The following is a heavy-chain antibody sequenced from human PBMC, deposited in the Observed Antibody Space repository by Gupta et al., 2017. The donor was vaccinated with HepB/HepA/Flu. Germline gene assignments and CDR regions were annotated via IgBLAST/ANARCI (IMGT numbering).Heavy chain of an antibody. D-gene: IGHD2-2*01. J-gene: IGHJ6*02. CDR1: GFTFGDHY. V-gene: IGHV3-72*01. CDR2: TRNRANSYTT. Sequence: EVQLVESGGGLVQPGGSLRLSCAASGFTFGDHYMAWVRQAPGKGLEWVGRTRNRANSYTTEYAASVKGRFSISRDDSKNSLFLQMNSLKSEDTAVYYFTRVYSTNWGKNGMDVWGQGTTVTVSS. CDR3: TRVYSTNWGKNGMDV.